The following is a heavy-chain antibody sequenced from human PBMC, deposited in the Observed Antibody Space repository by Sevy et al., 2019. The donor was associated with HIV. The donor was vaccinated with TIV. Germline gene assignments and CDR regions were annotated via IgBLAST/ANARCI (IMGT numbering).Heavy chain of an antibody. CDR3: AKDISLGGLPYGREALDL. CDR2: ISWNSGTI. CDR1: GFTFDEYA. J-gene: IGHJ3*01. V-gene: IGHV3-9*01. Sequence: GGSLRLSCAASGFTFDEYAIHWVRQAPGKGLEWVSGISWNSGTIRYADSVKGRFTVSRDNPKNSVYLQMDSLRPEDTAFYYCAKDISLGGLPYGREALDLWGQGTMVTVSS. D-gene: IGHD3-10*02.